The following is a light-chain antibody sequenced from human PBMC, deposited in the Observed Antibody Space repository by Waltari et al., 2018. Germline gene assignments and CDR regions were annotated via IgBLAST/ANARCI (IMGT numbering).Light chain of an antibody. J-gene: IGKJ5*01. CDR2: GAS. V-gene: IGKV3-20*01. CDR3: QQYGRTPIT. Sequence: EIVLTQSPGPLYLSPVERATLSCRASQGLSRRYLAWYEQKPGQTPRLLMYGASTRATGIPDRFSGSESGTDFTLTINRLEPEDFAVYYCQQYGRTPITFGQGTRLEIK. CDR1: QGLSRRY.